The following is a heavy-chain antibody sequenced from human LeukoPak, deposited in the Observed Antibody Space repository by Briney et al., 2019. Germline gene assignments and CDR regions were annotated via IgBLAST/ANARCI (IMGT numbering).Heavy chain of an antibody. D-gene: IGHD2-2*01. CDR3: ARWSVVPAATPYYYYYMDV. CDR2: IYYSGST. CDR1: GGSISSSSYY. Sequence: PSETLSLTCTVSGGSISSSSYYWGWIRQPPGKGLEWIGSIYYSGSTCYNPSLKSRVTISVDTSKNQFSLKLSSVTAADTAVYYCARWSVVPAATPYYYYYMDVWGKGTTVTVSS. J-gene: IGHJ6*03. V-gene: IGHV4-39*01.